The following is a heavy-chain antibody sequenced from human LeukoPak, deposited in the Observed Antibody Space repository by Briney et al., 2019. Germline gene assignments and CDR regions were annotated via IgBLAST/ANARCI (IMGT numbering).Heavy chain of an antibody. V-gene: IGHV1-2*02. CDR1: GYTFTGYY. Sequence: ASVKVSRKASGYTFTGYYMHWVRQAPGQGLEWMGWINPNSGGTNYAQKFQGRVTMTRDTSISTAYMELSRLRSDDTAVYYCARGPYSRPQTLGYWGQGTLVTVSS. CDR2: INPNSGGT. CDR3: ARGPYSRPQTLGY. D-gene: IGHD1-26*01. J-gene: IGHJ4*02.